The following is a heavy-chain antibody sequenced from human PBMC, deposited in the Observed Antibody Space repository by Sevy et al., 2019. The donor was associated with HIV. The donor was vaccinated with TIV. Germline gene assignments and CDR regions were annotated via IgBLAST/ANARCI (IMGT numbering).Heavy chain of an antibody. V-gene: IGHV3-48*02. D-gene: IGHD3-3*01. CDR1: GLNFSKYS. CDR2: ISRSGTTT. CDR3: ARDYDFWSGYTALSYYSLSYYYGMDV. Sequence: GGSLRLSCAASGLNFSKYSFNWVRQAPEKGLEWISHISRSGTTTYYAESVKGRFTVSRDNAKNSLSLQMCSLRDEDTAVYYCARDYDFWSGYTALSYYSLSYYYGMDVWGQGTTVTVSS. J-gene: IGHJ6*02.